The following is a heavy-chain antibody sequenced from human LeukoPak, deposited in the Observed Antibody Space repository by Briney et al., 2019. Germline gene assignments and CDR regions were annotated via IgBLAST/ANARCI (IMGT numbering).Heavy chain of an antibody. Sequence: ASVKVSCKASGYTFTSYDINWVRQATGQGLEWMGWMNPNSGNTGYAQKFQGRVTMTRNTSISTAYMELSSLRSEDTAVYYCARAYDSSGPGGTDFDYWGQGTLVTVSS. CDR2: MNPNSGNT. CDR1: GYTFTSYD. D-gene: IGHD3-22*01. CDR3: ARAYDSSGPGGTDFDY. J-gene: IGHJ4*02. V-gene: IGHV1-8*02.